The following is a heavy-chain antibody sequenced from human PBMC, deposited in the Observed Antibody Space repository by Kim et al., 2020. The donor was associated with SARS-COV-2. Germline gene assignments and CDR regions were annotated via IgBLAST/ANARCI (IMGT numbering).Heavy chain of an antibody. CDR3: AKDRNYDILTGLFDY. J-gene: IGHJ4*02. V-gene: IGHV3-9*01. D-gene: IGHD3-9*01. Sequence: DSVKGRFTISRDNAKNSLYLQMNSLRAEDTALYYCAKDRNYDILTGLFDYWGQGTLVTVSS.